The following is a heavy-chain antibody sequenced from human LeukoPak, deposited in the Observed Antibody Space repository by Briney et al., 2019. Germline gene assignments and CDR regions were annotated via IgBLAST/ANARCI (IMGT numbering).Heavy chain of an antibody. CDR1: GFTFSSHT. D-gene: IGHD2-21*02. V-gene: IGHV3-48*02. CDR3: ARGLIYCGGDCYRAFDI. Sequence: GGSLRLSCAASGFTFSSHTMNWVRQAPGKGLEWVSYISSGSSRIYYADSVKGRFTISRDNAKNSLYLQMNSLRDEDTAVYYCARGLIYCGGDCYRAFDIWGQGTMVTVSS. J-gene: IGHJ3*02. CDR2: ISSGSSRI.